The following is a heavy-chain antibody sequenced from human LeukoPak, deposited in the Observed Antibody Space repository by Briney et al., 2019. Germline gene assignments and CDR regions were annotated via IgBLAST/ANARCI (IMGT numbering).Heavy chain of an antibody. CDR1: GASIRSGDYY. D-gene: IGHD2-15*01. Sequence: SETLSLTCTVSGASIRSGDYYWSWIRQPPGKGLEWIGYIYDSGSTYYNPSLKSRITISVDTSENRFSLELSSVTATDTAVYYCARDCSGGSCYGAFDIWGQGTMVTVSS. CDR3: ARDCSGGSCYGAFDI. V-gene: IGHV4-30-4*01. J-gene: IGHJ3*02. CDR2: IYDSGST.